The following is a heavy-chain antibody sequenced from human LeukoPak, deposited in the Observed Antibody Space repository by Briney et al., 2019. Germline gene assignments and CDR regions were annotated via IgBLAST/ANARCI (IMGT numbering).Heavy chain of an antibody. J-gene: IGHJ4*02. Sequence: GESLKISCKGSGYTFTNYWIGWVRQMPGKGLEWMGIIYPDDSDSRYSPSFQGRVTIPADKSITTAYLQWSSLKASDTAMYYCARRGGSSWYYFDYWGQGTLVTVSS. D-gene: IGHD6-13*01. CDR1: GYTFTNYW. V-gene: IGHV5-51*01. CDR2: IYPDDSDS. CDR3: ARRGGSSWYYFDY.